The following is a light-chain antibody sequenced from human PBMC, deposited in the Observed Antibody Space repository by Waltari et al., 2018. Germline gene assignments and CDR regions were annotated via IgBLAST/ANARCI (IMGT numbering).Light chain of an antibody. J-gene: IGKJ4*01. Sequence: DVQMTQSPSSLSASVGARITITCQATRDIDTYLNWYQHKPGKAPKLLIYDADTLQRGVPSRFSGSGSGTHFSFTINNLQPDDFATYYCQQCSTLPFTFGGGT. V-gene: IGKV1-33*01. CDR2: DAD. CDR3: QQCSTLPFT. CDR1: RDIDTY.